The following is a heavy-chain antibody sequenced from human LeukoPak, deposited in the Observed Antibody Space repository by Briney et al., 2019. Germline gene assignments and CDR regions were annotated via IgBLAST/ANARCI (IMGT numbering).Heavy chain of an antibody. CDR2: ISGSGGNT. V-gene: IGHV3-23*01. J-gene: IGHJ4*02. CDR1: GFTFSTYA. Sequence: GGSLRLSCAASGFTFSTYAMSWVRQAPREGLEWVSSISGSGGNTYYADSVKGRFTISRDNSKNTLYLQMNSLRAEDTAGYYCAKGRNDYGDAALNYWGQGTLVTVSS. D-gene: IGHD4-17*01. CDR3: AKGRNDYGDAALNY.